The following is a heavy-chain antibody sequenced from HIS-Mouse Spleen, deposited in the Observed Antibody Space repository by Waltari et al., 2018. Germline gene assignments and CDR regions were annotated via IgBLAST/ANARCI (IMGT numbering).Heavy chain of an antibody. CDR1: GGPISSSRYY. J-gene: IGHJ3*02. CDR2: IYYSGST. CDR3: ARDIVVVPAAKPDAFDI. Sequence: QLQLQESGPGLVKPSETLSLTCTVSGGPISSSRYYWGWIRQPPGKGLEWIGSIYYSGSTYYNPSLKSRVTISVDTSKNQFSLKLSSVTAADTAVYYCARDIVVVPAAKPDAFDIWGQGTMVTVSS. V-gene: IGHV4-39*07. D-gene: IGHD2-2*01.